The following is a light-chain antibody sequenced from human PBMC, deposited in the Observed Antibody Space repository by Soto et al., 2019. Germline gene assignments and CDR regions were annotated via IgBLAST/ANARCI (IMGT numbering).Light chain of an antibody. V-gene: IGKV1-27*01. CDR1: QGIGNY. Sequence: DIQMTQSPSSLSASVGDRVTITCRASQGIGNYLAWYQQKPGKVPNLLIYGAFTLQSGVPYRFSGTGSGTDFTLTISGLQPEDVATYYCQKHNSAPPTFGQGTKVEIK. CDR3: QKHNSAPPT. J-gene: IGKJ1*01. CDR2: GAF.